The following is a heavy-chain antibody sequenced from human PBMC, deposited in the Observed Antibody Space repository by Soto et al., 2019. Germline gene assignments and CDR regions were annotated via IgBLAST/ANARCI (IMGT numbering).Heavy chain of an antibody. Sequence: GGSLRLSCAASGFTFSSYAMSWVRQAPGKGLEWVSAISGSGGSTYYADSVKGRFTISRDNSKNTLYLQMNSLRAEDTAVYYCAKVVRGAVAGRGGAFDIWGQGTMVTVPS. CDR3: AKVVRGAVAGRGGAFDI. CDR1: GFTFSSYA. CDR2: ISGSGGST. D-gene: IGHD6-19*01. V-gene: IGHV3-23*01. J-gene: IGHJ3*02.